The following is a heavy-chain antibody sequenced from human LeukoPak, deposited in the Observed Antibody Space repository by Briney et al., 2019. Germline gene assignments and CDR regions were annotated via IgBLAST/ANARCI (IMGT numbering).Heavy chain of an antibody. J-gene: IGHJ4*02. V-gene: IGHV1-2*02. CDR1: GYTFTGYY. CDR2: INPNSSGT. D-gene: IGHD4-17*01. CDR3: ARDRGSTVTTLKAVYFDY. Sequence: ASVKVSCKASGYTFTGYYMHWVRQAPGQGLEWMGWINPNSSGTNFAHSFQRRVTVTMDTSLSTVYMELSRLRSDGTAVYFCARDRGSTVTTLKAVYFDYWGQGALVTVSS.